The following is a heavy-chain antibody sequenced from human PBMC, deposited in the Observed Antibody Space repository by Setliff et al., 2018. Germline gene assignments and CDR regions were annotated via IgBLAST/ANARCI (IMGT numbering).Heavy chain of an antibody. Sequence: PSETLSLTCTVSGGSISSYYWSWIRQPPGKGLEWIGYIDYSGSTNYNPSLKSRVTISADTSNNSFSLNLFSVTAADTAVYYCAGRDYSGGDSWGHGTLVTVSS. CDR1: GGSISSYY. CDR2: IDYSGST. CDR3: AGRDYSGGDS. V-gene: IGHV4-59*08. J-gene: IGHJ5*01. D-gene: IGHD4-4*01.